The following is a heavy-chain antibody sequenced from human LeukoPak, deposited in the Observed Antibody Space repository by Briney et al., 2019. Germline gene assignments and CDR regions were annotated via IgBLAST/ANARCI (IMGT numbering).Heavy chain of an antibody. D-gene: IGHD4-11*01. J-gene: IGHJ3*01. CDR2: IKQDGSQK. V-gene: IGHV3-7*01. CDR3: VRGDFSDYGNYVDALDV. Sequence: GGSLRLSCAASGFTFNNYWMSWVRQAPGKGLQWVANIKQDGSQKFFVDSVKGRFTISRDNTKNSLYLQMNSLRAEDTAMYYCVRGDFSDYGNYVDALDVWGQGTMVTVSS. CDR1: GFTFNNYW.